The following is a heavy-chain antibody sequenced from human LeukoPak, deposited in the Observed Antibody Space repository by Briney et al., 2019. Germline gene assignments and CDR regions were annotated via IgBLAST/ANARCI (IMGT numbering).Heavy chain of an antibody. J-gene: IGHJ4*02. CDR1: GGSIDMTNY. V-gene: IGHV4-4*02. D-gene: IGHD2/OR15-2a*01. CDR2: IAHDGTR. CDR3: TRENRPFCPFAY. Sequence: SETLSLTCGVSGGSIDMTNYWSWVRQAPGKGLEWIGEIAHDGTRNYNASLWSRVAMSLDRANNQFSLSLTSVTAADTAVYYCTRENRPFCPFAYWGQGVLVTVSS.